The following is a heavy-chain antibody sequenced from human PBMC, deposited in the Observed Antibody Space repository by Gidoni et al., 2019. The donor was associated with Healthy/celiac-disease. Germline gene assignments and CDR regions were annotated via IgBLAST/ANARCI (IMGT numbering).Heavy chain of an antibody. D-gene: IGHD6-19*01. CDR2: ISGSGGST. Sequence: EVQLLESGGGLVQPGGSLRLSCAASGFTFSSDAMSWVRQAPGKGLEWVAAISGSGGSTYYADSVKGRFTISRVNSKNTLYLQMNSLRAEDTAVYYCAKGAIAVAGVKDYWGQGTLVTVSS. V-gene: IGHV3-23*01. J-gene: IGHJ4*02. CDR3: AKGAIAVAGVKDY. CDR1: GFTFSSDA.